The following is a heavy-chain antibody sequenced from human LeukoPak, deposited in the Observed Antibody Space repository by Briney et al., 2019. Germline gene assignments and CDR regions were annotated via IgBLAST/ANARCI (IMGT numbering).Heavy chain of an antibody. CDR2: ISAGGDGT. Sequence: GGSLRLSCAASGFTFNSYAMSWVRQAPGKGLEWVSGISAGGDGTYHADPVKGRFTISRDNSKNTLYLQMNSLRAEDTAEYYCAKSLLTTATGTGRAFDIWGQGTMVTVSS. V-gene: IGHV3-23*01. J-gene: IGHJ3*02. CDR1: GFTFNSYA. D-gene: IGHD1-1*01. CDR3: AKSLLTTATGTGRAFDI.